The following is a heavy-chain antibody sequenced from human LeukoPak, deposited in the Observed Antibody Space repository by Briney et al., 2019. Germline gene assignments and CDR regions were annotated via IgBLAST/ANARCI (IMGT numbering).Heavy chain of an antibody. CDR2: INSDGSIT. Sequence: GGSLRLSCAASGFTFSSYWMHWVRHAPGKGLVWVSRINSDGSITNYADSVKGRFTISRDNAKNTLYVQMNSLRAEDTAVYYCARAADSGGSLDYWGQGTLVTVSS. J-gene: IGHJ4*02. D-gene: IGHD3-22*01. CDR1: GFTFSSYW. V-gene: IGHV3-74*01. CDR3: ARAADSGGSLDY.